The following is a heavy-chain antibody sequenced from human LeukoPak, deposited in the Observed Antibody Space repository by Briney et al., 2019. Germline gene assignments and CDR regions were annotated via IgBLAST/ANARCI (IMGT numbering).Heavy chain of an antibody. D-gene: IGHD5-24*01. CDR3: ARGGGYNP. V-gene: IGHV3-48*03. CDR1: GFTFSSYE. J-gene: IGHJ4*02. CDR2: ISSSDSTI. Sequence: TGGSLRLSCAASGFTFSSYEMNWVRQAPGKGLEWVSYISSSDSTIYYADSVKGRFTISRDNAKNSLYLQMSSLRAEDTAVYYCARGGGYNPWGQGTLVTVSS.